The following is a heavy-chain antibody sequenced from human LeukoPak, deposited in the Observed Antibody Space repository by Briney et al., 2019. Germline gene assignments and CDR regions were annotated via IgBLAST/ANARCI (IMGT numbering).Heavy chain of an antibody. V-gene: IGHV3-7*01. D-gene: IGHD3-10*01. CDR3: ARERGMYYYGSGSYYYFDY. CDR2: IKQDGSEK. J-gene: IGHJ4*02. Sequence: GGSLRLSCAASGFTFSSYWMSWVRQAPGKGLEWVASIKQDGSEKYYVDSVKGRFTISRDNAKNSLYLQMNSLRAEDTAVYYCARERGMYYYGSGSYYYFDYWGQGTLVTVSS. CDR1: GFTFSSYW.